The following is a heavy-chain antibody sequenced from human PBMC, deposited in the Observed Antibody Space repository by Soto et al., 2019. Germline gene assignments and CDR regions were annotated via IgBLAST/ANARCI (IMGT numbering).Heavy chain of an antibody. D-gene: IGHD3-22*01. CDR1: GGSISSGDYY. CDR3: ARVGGNYYDSSDYIEGDY. V-gene: IGHV4-30-4*01. Sequence: LSLTCTVSGGSISSGDYYWSWIRQPPGKGLEWIGYIYYSGSTYYNPSLKSRVTISVDTSKNQFSLKLSSVTAADTAVYYCARVGGNYYDSSDYIEGDYWGQGTLVTVSS. CDR2: IYYSGST. J-gene: IGHJ4*02.